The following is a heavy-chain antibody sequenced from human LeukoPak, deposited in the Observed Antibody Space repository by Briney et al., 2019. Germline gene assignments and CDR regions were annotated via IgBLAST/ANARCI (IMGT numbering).Heavy chain of an antibody. V-gene: IGHV3-20*04. D-gene: IGHD2-15*01. Sequence: GGSLRLSCEASGFTFKNAWMIWVRQAPGKGLEWVSGINWNGGSTGYADSVKGRFTISRDNAKNSLYLQMNSLRAEDTALYYCARVLYYYYYMDVWGKGTTVTVSS. CDR1: GFTFKNAW. CDR2: INWNGGST. J-gene: IGHJ6*03. CDR3: ARVLYYYYYMDV.